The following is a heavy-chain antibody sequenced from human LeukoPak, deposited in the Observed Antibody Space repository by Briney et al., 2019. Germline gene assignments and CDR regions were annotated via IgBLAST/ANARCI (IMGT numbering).Heavy chain of an antibody. V-gene: IGHV1-18*01. CDR2: ISAYNGNT. J-gene: IGHJ6*02. CDR3: ARDMLRSLEWPLVRGNGMDV. D-gene: IGHD3-3*01. CDR1: GYTFTSYG. Sequence: ASVKVSCKASGYTFTSYGISWVRQAPGQGLEWMGWISAYNGNTNYAQKLQGRVTMTTDTSTSTAYMELRSLRSDDTAVYYCARDMLRSLEWPLVRGNGMDVWGQGTTVTVSS.